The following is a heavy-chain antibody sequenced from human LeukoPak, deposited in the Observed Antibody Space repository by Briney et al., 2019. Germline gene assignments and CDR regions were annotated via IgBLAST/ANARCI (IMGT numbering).Heavy chain of an antibody. CDR2: ISYDGSNK. V-gene: IGHV3-30*03. CDR3: ARESGSRSYYYYMDV. CDR1: GFTFSSYG. D-gene: IGHD2-2*01. J-gene: IGHJ6*03. Sequence: GGSLRLSCAASGFTFSSYGMHWVRQAPGKGLEWVAVISYDGSNKYYADSVKGRFTISRDKDKNSVYLQMNSLRAEDTAVYYCARESGSRSYYYYMDVWGKGTTVTVSS.